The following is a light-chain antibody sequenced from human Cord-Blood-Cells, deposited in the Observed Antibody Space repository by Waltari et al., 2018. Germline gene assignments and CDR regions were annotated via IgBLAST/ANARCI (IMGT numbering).Light chain of an antibody. V-gene: IGLV10-54*01. CDR3: SAWDSSLSAWV. CDR1: SNNVGHQG. CDR2: RNN. J-gene: IGLJ3*02. Sequence: QAGLTQPPSVSTGLRQPTTLTCPGKSNNVGHQGAAWLQQHQGHPPKLLSYRNNNRPSGISERLSASRSGNTASLTITGLQPEDEADYYCSAWDSSLSAWVFGGGTKLTVL.